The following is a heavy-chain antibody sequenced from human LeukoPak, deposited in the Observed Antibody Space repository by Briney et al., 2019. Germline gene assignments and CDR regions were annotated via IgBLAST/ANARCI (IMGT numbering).Heavy chain of an antibody. D-gene: IGHD3-10*01. CDR3: ARDRYYYGSGSYNWFDP. Sequence: ASVKVSCKASGYTFTGYYMHWVRQAPGQGLEWMGWINPNSGGTNYAQKFQGRVTMTRDTSISTAYMELSRLRSDDTAVYYCARDRYYYGSGSYNWFDPWGQGTLVTVSS. CDR2: INPNSGGT. CDR1: GYTFTGYY. V-gene: IGHV1-2*02. J-gene: IGHJ5*02.